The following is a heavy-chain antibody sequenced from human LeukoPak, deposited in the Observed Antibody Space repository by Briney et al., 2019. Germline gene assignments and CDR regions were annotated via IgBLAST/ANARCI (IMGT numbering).Heavy chain of an antibody. CDR2: INHSGST. D-gene: IGHD6-6*01. Sequence: SETLSLTCAVYGGSFSGYYWSWIRQPPGKGLEWIGEINHSGSTNYNPSLKSRVAISVDTSKNQFSLKLSSVTAADTAVYYCARIGIAARPGAYYYYGMDVWGQGTTVTVSS. V-gene: IGHV4-34*01. CDR3: ARIGIAARPGAYYYYGMDV. J-gene: IGHJ6*02. CDR1: GGSFSGYY.